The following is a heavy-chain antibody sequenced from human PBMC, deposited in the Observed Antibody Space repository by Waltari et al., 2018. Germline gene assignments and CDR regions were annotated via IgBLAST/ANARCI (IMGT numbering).Heavy chain of an antibody. D-gene: IGHD3-3*01. CDR2: IYYSGST. J-gene: IGHJ3*02. V-gene: IGHV4-39*01. CDR3: ARHPPYYDFWSGYYTYDAFDI. Sequence: QLQLQESGPGLVKPSETLSLTCTVSGGSISSSSYYWGWIRQPPGKGLGWIGSIYYSGSTYYNPSLKSRVTISVDTSKNQFSLKLSSVTAADTAVYYCARHPPYYDFWSGYYTYDAFDIWGQGTMVTVSS. CDR1: GGSISSSSYY.